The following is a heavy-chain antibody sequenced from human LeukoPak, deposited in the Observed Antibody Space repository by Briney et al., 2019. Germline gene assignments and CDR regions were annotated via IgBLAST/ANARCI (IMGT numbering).Heavy chain of an antibody. V-gene: IGHV3-23*01. J-gene: IGHJ4*02. Sequence: GGSLSLSFAVSGFTFSSYAWSWVRQAPGKGLGWVSAISSSGASTSYAASVKGRFTISRDNSKNTLYLQMNSLRAEDAAVYYCARDRRGGTMVATFGYWGQGTLVTVSS. CDR3: ARDRRGGTMVATFGY. CDR1: GFTFSSYA. D-gene: IGHD5-12*01. CDR2: ISSSGAST.